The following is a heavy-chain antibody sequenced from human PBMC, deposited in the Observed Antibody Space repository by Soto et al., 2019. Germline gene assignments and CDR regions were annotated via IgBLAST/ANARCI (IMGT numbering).Heavy chain of an antibody. D-gene: IGHD2-15*01. Sequence: QVQLQQWGAGLLKPSETLSLTCAVFGGSLSGSYWSWIRQPPGKGLESIGEIYHSGRTNYSPSLKSRVTISLDTSKNQFSLKLASVTAVDTAVYYCARVGRYCTGGSCFFSAFDIWGQGTMVTVSS. CDR1: GGSLSGSY. V-gene: IGHV4-34*01. CDR3: ARVGRYCTGGSCFFSAFDI. CDR2: IYHSGRT. J-gene: IGHJ3*02.